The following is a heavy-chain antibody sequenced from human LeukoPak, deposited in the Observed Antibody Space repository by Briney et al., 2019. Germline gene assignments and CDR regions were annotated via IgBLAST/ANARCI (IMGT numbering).Heavy chain of an antibody. Sequence: GGSLRLSCAASGFTFSSYWMSWVRQAPGKGLEWVANIKQDGSEKYYVDSVKGRFTISRDNAKNPLYLQMNSLRAEDTAVYYCASESGFSGWYGGGYWGQGTLVTVSS. J-gene: IGHJ4*02. V-gene: IGHV3-7*01. CDR1: GFTFSSYW. D-gene: IGHD6-19*01. CDR3: ASESGFSGWYGGGY. CDR2: IKQDGSEK.